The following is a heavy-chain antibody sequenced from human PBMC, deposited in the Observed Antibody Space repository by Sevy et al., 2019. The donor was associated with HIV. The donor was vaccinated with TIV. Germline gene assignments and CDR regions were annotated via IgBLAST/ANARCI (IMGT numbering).Heavy chain of an antibody. D-gene: IGHD2-2*02. V-gene: IGHV3-23*01. CDR2: ITGSGGST. CDR3: AKVGCCSSTSCYSLYYGMDV. J-gene: IGHJ6*02. CDR1: GFTFSRNA. Sequence: GGSLRLSCAASGFTFSRNAMSWVRQAPGKGLEWASGITGSGGSTYYADSVKGRFTISRDNSKNTLYLQMNSLRVEDLAVYYWAKVGCCSSTSCYSLYYGMDVWGQGTTVTVSS.